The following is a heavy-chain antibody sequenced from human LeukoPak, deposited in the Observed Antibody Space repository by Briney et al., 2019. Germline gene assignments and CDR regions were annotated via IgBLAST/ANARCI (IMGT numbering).Heavy chain of an antibody. CDR2: ISGSGGST. D-gene: IGHD1-26*01. CDR1: GFTFSSYA. V-gene: IGHV3-23*01. Sequence: GGSLRLSCAASGFTFSSYAMSWVRQAPGKGLEWVSAISGSGGSTYYADSVKGRFTISRDNSKNTLYLQMNSLRAEDTAVYYCAKSPQLRQDYYYYYGMDVWGKGTTVTVSS. CDR3: AKSPQLRQDYYYYYGMDV. J-gene: IGHJ6*04.